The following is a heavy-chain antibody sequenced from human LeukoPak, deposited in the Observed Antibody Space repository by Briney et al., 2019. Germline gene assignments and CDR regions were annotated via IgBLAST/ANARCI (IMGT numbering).Heavy chain of an antibody. D-gene: IGHD6-13*01. CDR1: GFTFSSYA. Sequence: GGSLRLSCAASGFTFSSYAMHWVRQAPGKGLEWVAVISYDGSNKYYADSVKGRFTISRDNSKNTLYLQMNSLRAEDTAVYYCATAGYSSNDAFDIWGQGTMVTVSS. J-gene: IGHJ3*02. CDR3: ATAGYSSNDAFDI. V-gene: IGHV3-30-3*01. CDR2: ISYDGSNK.